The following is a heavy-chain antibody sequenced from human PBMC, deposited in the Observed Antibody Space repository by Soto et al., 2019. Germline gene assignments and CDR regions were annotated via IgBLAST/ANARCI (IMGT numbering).Heavy chain of an antibody. CDR3: TRDASRDSSARGWFDP. Sequence: GGSLRLSCAASGFPFRSFTMNWVRQAPGKGLEWVSTISSNSAYIYYTDALRGRFTISRDNAKNSLQLQMNSLRAEDTAVYYCTRDASRDSSARGWFDPWGPGTLVTVSS. J-gene: IGHJ5*02. CDR2: ISSNSAYI. CDR1: GFPFRSFT. D-gene: IGHD6-13*01. V-gene: IGHV3-21*01.